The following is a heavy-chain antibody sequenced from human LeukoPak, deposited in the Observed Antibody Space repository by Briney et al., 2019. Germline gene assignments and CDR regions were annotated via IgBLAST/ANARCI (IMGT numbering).Heavy chain of an antibody. Sequence: PGGSLRLSCAASGFTFSSYEMNWVRQAPGKGLEWVSYISSSGSITYYADSVKGRFTISRDNAKNSLYLQMNSLRAEDTAAYYCARGISPLDYWGRGTLVTVSS. J-gene: IGHJ4*02. CDR1: GFTFSSYE. V-gene: IGHV3-48*03. CDR2: ISSSGSIT. CDR3: ARGISPLDY.